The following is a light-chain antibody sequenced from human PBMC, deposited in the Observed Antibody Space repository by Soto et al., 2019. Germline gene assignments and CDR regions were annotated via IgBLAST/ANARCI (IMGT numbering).Light chain of an antibody. CDR1: QSVRSSY. V-gene: IGKV3D-15*01. CDR2: AAS. Sequence: EIVLTQSPGTLSLSPGERATLSCRASQSVRSSYLAWYQQKPGQAPRLLIYAASSRATGIPARFSGSGSGTEFTLTISSLQSEDFAVYYCQQYNNWPPYTFGQGTRLEIK. CDR3: QQYNNWPPYT. J-gene: IGKJ5*01.